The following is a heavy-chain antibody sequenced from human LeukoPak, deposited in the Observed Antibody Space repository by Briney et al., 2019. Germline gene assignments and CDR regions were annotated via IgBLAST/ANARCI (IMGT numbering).Heavy chain of an antibody. D-gene: IGHD2-15*01. V-gene: IGHV3-23*01. CDR3: AKDQDYSNWFDP. Sequence: GGSLRLSCAASGVTFSSYAMSWVRQAPGKGLEWVSAISGSGGSTYYADSVKGRFTISRDNSKNTLYLQMNSLRAEDTAVYYCAKDQDYSNWFDPWGQGTLVTVSS. J-gene: IGHJ5*02. CDR2: ISGSGGST. CDR1: GVTFSSYA.